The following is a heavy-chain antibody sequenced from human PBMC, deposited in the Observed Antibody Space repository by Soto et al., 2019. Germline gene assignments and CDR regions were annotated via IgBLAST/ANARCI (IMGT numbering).Heavy chain of an antibody. CDR2: ISAKSKYI. J-gene: IGHJ5*02. CDR3: ARLGAYYQSLDP. CDR1: GFTFSTYT. V-gene: IGHV3-21*04. Sequence: GGSLRLSCAASGFTFSTYTMNWVRQAPGQGLEWVSCISAKSKYIYYANSVQGRFTISRDDAQFSLRLTSVTAADTAVYYCARLGAYYQSLDPWGPGTLVTVSS. D-gene: IGHD2-21*01.